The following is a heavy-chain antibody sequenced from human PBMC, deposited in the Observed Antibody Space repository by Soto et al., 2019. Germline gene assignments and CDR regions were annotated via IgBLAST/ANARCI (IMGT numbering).Heavy chain of an antibody. CDR3: AKADDGGTLFEN. V-gene: IGHV3-13*01. CDR2: IGSAGDT. Sequence: EVQLVESGGGLVQPRGSLRLSCAASGFIVRRYDMHWVRQATGKGLEWVSVIGSAGDTYYPGSVKGLFTISRENAQNSLYLHMTSLRAEDTAVYYCAKADDGGTLFENWGQGTLVTVSS. D-gene: IGHD4-17*01. J-gene: IGHJ4*02. CDR1: GFIVRRYD.